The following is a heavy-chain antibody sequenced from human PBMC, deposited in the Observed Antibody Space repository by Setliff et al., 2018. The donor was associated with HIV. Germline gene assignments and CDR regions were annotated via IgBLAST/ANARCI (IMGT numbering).Heavy chain of an antibody. J-gene: IGHJ6*04. CDR3: TRRGADSYYPRPLDV. CDR1: GGSVSTGNYY. Sequence: SETLSLTCTVSGGSVSTGNYYWSWIRLPPGKGLEWIGYIFYSGSTNYNPSLKSRVTISVDTSKNQFSLRLNSVTAADTAIYYCTRRGADSYYPRPLDVWGKGTTVTVSS. V-gene: IGHV4-61*01. D-gene: IGHD3-10*01. CDR2: IFYSGST.